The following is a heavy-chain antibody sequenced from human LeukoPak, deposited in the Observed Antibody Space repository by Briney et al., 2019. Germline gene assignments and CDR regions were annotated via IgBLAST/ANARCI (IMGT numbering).Heavy chain of an antibody. CDR2: LSGSGGGT. CDR3: AKEIDGFDV. J-gene: IGHJ3*01. CDR1: GITLSNYG. V-gene: IGHV3-23*01. Sequence: GGSLRLSCAVSGITLSNYGMSWVRQAPGKGLEWVAGLSGSGGGTNYADSVKGRFTISRDNAKNTMFLQMNNLRAEDTGVYYCAKEIDGFDVWGQGTLVTVSS.